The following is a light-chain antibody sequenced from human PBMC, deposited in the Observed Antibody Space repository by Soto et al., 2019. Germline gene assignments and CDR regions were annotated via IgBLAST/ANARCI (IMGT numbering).Light chain of an antibody. V-gene: IGKV1-27*01. Sequence: DIQMTQSPSSLSASEGDRVTITCRASQGISNYLAWYKQIPGKVPKLLIYAASTLHSGVPSRFSGSGSGTDFTLTISSLQPEDVATYYCQKHNSVPLTLGGGTKVEIK. J-gene: IGKJ4*01. CDR2: AAS. CDR1: QGISNY. CDR3: QKHNSVPLT.